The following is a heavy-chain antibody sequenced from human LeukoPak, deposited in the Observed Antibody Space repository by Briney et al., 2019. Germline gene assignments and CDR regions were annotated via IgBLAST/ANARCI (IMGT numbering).Heavy chain of an antibody. CDR3: ASQPRGAEVTYYYYGMDV. D-gene: IGHD5-18*01. CDR2: IYYSGST. CDR1: GGSISSSSYY. Sequence: SETLSLTCTVSGGSISSSSYYWGWIRQPPGEGLECIASIYYSGSTYYNPSLEGRVTISVDASKNQFSLKLNSVTAADTAVYYCASQPRGAEVTYYYYGMDVWGQGTTVTVSS. V-gene: IGHV4-39*01. J-gene: IGHJ6*02.